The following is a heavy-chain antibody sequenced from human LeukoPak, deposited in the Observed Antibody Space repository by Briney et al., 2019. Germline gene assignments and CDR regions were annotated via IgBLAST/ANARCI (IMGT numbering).Heavy chain of an antibody. CDR3: ARLCILTGYGWFDP. CDR1: GGSISSYY. D-gene: IGHD3-9*01. V-gene: IGHV4-59*08. Sequence: SETLSLTCTVSGGSISSYYWSWIRQPPGKGLEWIGYIYYSGSTNYNPSLKSRDTISVDTSKNQFSLKLSSVTAADTAVYYCARLCILTGYGWFDPWGQGTLVTVSS. CDR2: IYYSGST. J-gene: IGHJ5*02.